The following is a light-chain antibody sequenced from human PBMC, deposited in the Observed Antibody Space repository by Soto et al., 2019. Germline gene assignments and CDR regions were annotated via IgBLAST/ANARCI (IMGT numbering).Light chain of an antibody. V-gene: IGLV2-8*01. J-gene: IGLJ1*01. CDR3: TSYAGRNNLGV. Sequence: QSVLTQPPSASGSPGQSVTISCTETSSDVGGYNYVSWYQQHPGKAPKLMIYEVTKRPSGAPDRFSGSKSGNTASPTVSGLQAEDEADYYCTSYAGRNNLGVFGTGTKVTVL. CDR2: EVT. CDR1: SSDVGGYNY.